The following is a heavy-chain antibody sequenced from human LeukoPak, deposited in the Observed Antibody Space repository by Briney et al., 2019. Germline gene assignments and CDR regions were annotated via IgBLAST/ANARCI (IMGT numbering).Heavy chain of an antibody. V-gene: IGHV3-23*01. CDR2: ISNNGGYT. CDR1: GFTFSSSA. CDR3: AKNLNPFDS. Sequence: PGGSLRLSCAASGFTFSSSAMSWVRQAPGKGLEWVSAISNNGGYTYYADSVQGRFTISRDNSKSTLCLQMNSLRAEDTAVYYCAKNLNPFDSWGQGILVTVSS. J-gene: IGHJ4*02.